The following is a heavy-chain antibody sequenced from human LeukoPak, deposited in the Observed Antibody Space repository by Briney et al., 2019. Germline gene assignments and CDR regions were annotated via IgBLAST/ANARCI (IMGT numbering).Heavy chain of an antibody. Sequence: GESLKISCKGSGYSFTSYWIGWVRQMPGKGLEWMGIIYPGDSDTRYSPSFQGQVTISADKSISTAYLQWSSLKASDTAMYYCATLNIAAAGTGGGFDYLGQGTLVTVSS. CDR1: GYSFTSYW. D-gene: IGHD6-13*01. J-gene: IGHJ4*02. CDR3: ATLNIAAAGTGGGFDY. CDR2: IYPGDSDT. V-gene: IGHV5-51*01.